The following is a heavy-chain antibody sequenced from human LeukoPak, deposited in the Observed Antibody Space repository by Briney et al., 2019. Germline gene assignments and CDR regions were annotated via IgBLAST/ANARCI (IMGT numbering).Heavy chain of an antibody. CDR2: IKFDGSEK. CDR1: GFTFGKYR. Sequence: PGGSLRLSCVASGFTFGKYRMSWVRQAPGKGLEWVANIKFDGSEKNYVDSVKGRFTISRDNTKNSLYLQMNSLRAEDTAVYYCARDYLMGGTTGKAFDIWGQGTMVTISS. V-gene: IGHV3-7*01. CDR3: ARDYLMGGTTGKAFDI. D-gene: IGHD1-26*01. J-gene: IGHJ3*02.